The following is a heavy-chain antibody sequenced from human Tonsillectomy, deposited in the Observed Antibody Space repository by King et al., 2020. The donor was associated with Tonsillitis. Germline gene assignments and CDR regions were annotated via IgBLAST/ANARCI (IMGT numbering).Heavy chain of an antibody. CDR1: GFTFSSYA. CDR3: AKDYYDSSGCFDY. J-gene: IGHJ4*02. D-gene: IGHD3-22*01. Sequence: VQLVESGGGLVQPGGSLRLSCAASGFTFSSYAMSWVRQAPGKGLEWVSAISGSGGSTYYADSVKGRFTISRDNSKNTLYLQKDSLRAEDTAVYYCAKDYYDSSGCFDYWGQGTLVTVSS. CDR2: ISGSGGST. V-gene: IGHV3-23*04.